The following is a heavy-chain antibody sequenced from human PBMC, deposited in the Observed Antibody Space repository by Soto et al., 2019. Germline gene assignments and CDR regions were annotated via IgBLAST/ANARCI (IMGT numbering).Heavy chain of an antibody. CDR2: IKQDGGEI. CDR3: ARDGPSGDYPY. Sequence: EVQLVESGGGLVQPGGSLRLSCAASGFSFSTYWMSWVRQAPGKGLEWLANIKQDGGEIYYVDSVKGRFTISRDNAKNSLYLQMNSLRAEDTAVYYCARDGPSGDYPYWGQGTLVTVSS. V-gene: IGHV3-7*01. D-gene: IGHD4-17*01. CDR1: GFSFSTYW. J-gene: IGHJ4*02.